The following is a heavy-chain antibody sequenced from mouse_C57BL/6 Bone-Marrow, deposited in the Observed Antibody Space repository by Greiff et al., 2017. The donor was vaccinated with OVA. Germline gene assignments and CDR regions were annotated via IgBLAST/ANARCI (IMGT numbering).Heavy chain of an antibody. J-gene: IGHJ4*01. V-gene: IGHV2-9*01. CDR1: GFSLPSYG. D-gene: IGHD2-4*01. Sequence: QVQLQQSGPGLVAPSQSLSIPCTVSGFSLPSYGLDWVRQPPGTGLEWLGVIWGGGSTNYNSALMSRLSISKDNSKSQVFLKMNSLQTDDTAMYYFAKRWDYGDYAMDYWGQGTSVTVSS. CDR2: IWGGGST. CDR3: AKRWDYGDYAMDY.